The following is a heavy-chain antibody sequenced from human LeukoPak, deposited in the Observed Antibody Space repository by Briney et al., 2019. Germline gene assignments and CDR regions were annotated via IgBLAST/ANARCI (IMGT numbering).Heavy chain of an antibody. D-gene: IGHD2-15*01. CDR1: GFTFSSYE. CDR3: ARGTFLAASDFDY. J-gene: IGHJ4*02. Sequence: PGGSLRLSCAASGFTFSSYEMNWVCQAPGKGLEWVPYISSSGSTIYYADSVKGRFTISRDNAKNSLYLQMNSLRAEDTAVYYCARGTFLAASDFDYWGQGTLVTVSS. V-gene: IGHV3-48*03. CDR2: ISSSGSTI.